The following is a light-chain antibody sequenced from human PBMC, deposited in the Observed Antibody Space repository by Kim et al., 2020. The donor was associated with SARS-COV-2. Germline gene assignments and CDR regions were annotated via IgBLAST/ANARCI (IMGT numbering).Light chain of an antibody. J-gene: IGLJ1*01. CDR2: GDS. CDR1: KIGSKS. V-gene: IGLV3-21*02. CDR3: QVWDSITDHVI. Sequence: SYELTQPPSVSVAPGQTARITCGGDKIGSKSVHWYQQKPGQAPVLVVYGDSDRPSGIPDRFSGSNSGNTATLTISRVEAGDEADYYCQVWDSITDHVIFG.